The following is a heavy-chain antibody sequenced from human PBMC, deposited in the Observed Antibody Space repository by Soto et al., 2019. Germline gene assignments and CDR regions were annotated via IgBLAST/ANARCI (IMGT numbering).Heavy chain of an antibody. CDR2: ISYDGSNK. CDR3: ARVHSQYYYDSSCIFDY. CDR1: GFTFSSYA. Sequence: QVQLVESGGGVVQPGRSLRLSCEASGFTFSSYAMHWVRQAPGKGLEWVAVISYDGSNKYYADSVKGRFTISRDNSKNTLYQQMNSLRAEDTAVYYCARVHSQYYYDSSCIFDYWGHGALVTVSS. V-gene: IGHV3-30-3*01. D-gene: IGHD3-22*01. J-gene: IGHJ4*01.